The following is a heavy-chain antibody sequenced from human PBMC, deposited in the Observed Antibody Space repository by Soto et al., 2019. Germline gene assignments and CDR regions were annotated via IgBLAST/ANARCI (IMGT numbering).Heavy chain of an antibody. CDR1: GFTFSNYW. CDR3: VRERVAWLTCTGTSCLDD. D-gene: IGHD2-8*02. CDR2: INNDGNEK. J-gene: IGHJ4*02. Sequence: VGSLRLSCAASGFTFSNYWMSWVRQDPGKGLEWVANINNDGNEKYSVDSVKGRFTISRDNAQNSLYLQMNNLRVEDTAIYYCVRERVAWLTCTGTSCLDDWGQGTRVTVSS. V-gene: IGHV3-7*03.